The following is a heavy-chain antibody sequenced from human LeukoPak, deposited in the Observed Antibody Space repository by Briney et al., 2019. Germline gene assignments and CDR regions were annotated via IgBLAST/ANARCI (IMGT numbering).Heavy chain of an antibody. CDR3: ARDIRWGLVDDAFDI. Sequence: GGSLRLSCAASGFTFDDYGMSWFRQAPGKGLEWVSGINWNGGSTGYADSVKGRFTISRDNAKNSLYLQMNSLRAEDTALYYCARDIRWGLVDDAFDIWGQGTMVTVSS. J-gene: IGHJ3*02. CDR1: GFTFDDYG. V-gene: IGHV3-20*04. CDR2: INWNGGST. D-gene: IGHD2-21*01.